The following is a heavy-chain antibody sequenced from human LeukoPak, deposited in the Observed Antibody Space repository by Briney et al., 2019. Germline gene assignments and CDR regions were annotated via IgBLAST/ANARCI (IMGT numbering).Heavy chain of an antibody. V-gene: IGHV3-9*01. CDR1: GFTFDDYA. Sequence: SLRLSCAASGFTFDDYAMHWVRQAPGKGLEWVSGISWNSGSIGYADSVKGRFTISRDNSKNTLYLQMNSLRAEDTAVYYCAKDSGPAADYWGQGTLVTVSS. CDR2: ISWNSGSI. D-gene: IGHD2-2*01. J-gene: IGHJ4*02. CDR3: AKDSGPAADY.